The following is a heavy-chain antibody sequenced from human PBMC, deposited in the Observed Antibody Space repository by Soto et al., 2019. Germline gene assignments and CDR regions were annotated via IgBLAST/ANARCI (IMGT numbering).Heavy chain of an antibody. CDR1: VFTFSSYA. Sequence: PGGSLRLSCAASVFTFSSYAMSWVRQAPGKGLEWVSAISGSGGSTYYADSVKGRFTISRDNSKNTLYLQMNSLRAEDTAVYYCAKAVPAAIYYYYYMDVWGKGTTVTVSS. V-gene: IGHV3-23*01. D-gene: IGHD2-2*01. CDR2: ISGSGGST. CDR3: AKAVPAAIYYYYYMDV. J-gene: IGHJ6*03.